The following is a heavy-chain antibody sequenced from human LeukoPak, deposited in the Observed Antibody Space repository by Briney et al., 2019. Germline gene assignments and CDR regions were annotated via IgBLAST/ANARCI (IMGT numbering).Heavy chain of an antibody. D-gene: IGHD3-10*01. J-gene: IGHJ4*02. V-gene: IGHV3-23*01. CDR3: ARSMVRGVQPHY. Sequence: PGGSLRLSCAASGFTFSTYAMTWVRHAPGKGLDWVSSISGSGGATYYADSVEGRFTISRDNSKNTVFLQMNSLRAEDTAVYYCARSMVRGVQPHYWGQGTLVTVSS. CDR2: ISGSGGAT. CDR1: GFTFSTYA.